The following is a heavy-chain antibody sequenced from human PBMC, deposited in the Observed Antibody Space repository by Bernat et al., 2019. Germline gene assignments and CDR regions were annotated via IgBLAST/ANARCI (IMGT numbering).Heavy chain of an antibody. CDR2: ISSSGSTI. J-gene: IGHJ3*02. CDR3: AKVFASGSYRDAYDI. D-gene: IGHD3-10*01. CDR1: GFTFSDYY. V-gene: IGHV3-11*01. Sequence: QVQLVESGGGLVKPGGSLRLSCAASGFTFSDYYMSWIRQAPGKGLEWVSYISSSGSTIYYADSVKGRFTISRDNPKNSLHLLMNSLRGEDTAVYYCAKVFASGSYRDAYDIWGQGTMVTVSS.